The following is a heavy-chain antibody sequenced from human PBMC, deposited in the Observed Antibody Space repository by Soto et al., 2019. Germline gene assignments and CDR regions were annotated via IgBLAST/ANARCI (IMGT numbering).Heavy chain of an antibody. D-gene: IGHD3-3*01. CDR1: GVTFSSYA. CDR2: ISGSGGST. CDR3: AKVLRFLERLLLDY. Sequence: GGSLRLSCAASGVTFSSYAMSWVRHAPGKGREWVSAISGSGGSTYYEDSVKGRFTISRDNSKNTLYLQMNSLRAEDTAVYYCAKVLRFLERLLLDYWGQGTLVTVSS. V-gene: IGHV3-23*01. J-gene: IGHJ4*02.